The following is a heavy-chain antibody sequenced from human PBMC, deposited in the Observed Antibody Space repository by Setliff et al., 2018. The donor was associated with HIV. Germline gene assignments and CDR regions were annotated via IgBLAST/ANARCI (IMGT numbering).Heavy chain of an antibody. Sequence: SLTCTVSGGSISSYYWSWIRQPPGKGLEWIGYIYYSGSTNYNPFLKSRVTISIDPSKDHFSLKLRSVTAADTAVYFCAREGSTSWYADYWGQGTLVTVSS. CDR1: GGSISSYY. J-gene: IGHJ4*02. CDR2: IYYSGST. CDR3: AREGSTSWYADY. V-gene: IGHV4-59*12. D-gene: IGHD6-13*01.